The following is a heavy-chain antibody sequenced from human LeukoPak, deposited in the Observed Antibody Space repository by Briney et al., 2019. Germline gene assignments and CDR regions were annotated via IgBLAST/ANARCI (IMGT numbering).Heavy chain of an antibody. D-gene: IGHD2-2*01. CDR3: ARDQRSYCSSTSCPEDYYYYMDV. Sequence: SVKVSCKASGGTFSSYAISWVRQAPGQGLEWMGGIIPIFGTANYARKFQGRVTITADESTSTAYMELRSLRSDDTAVYYCARDQRSYCSSTSCPEDYYYYMDVWGKGTTVTVSS. V-gene: IGHV1-69*01. CDR2: IIPIFGTA. CDR1: GGTFSSYA. J-gene: IGHJ6*03.